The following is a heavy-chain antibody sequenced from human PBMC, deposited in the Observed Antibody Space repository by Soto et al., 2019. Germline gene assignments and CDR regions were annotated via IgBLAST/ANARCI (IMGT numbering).Heavy chain of an antibody. CDR1: GGSFSGYY. CDR3: ARVRWDLRFDP. V-gene: IGHV4-34*01. CDR2: INHNGGT. J-gene: IGHJ5*02. Sequence: QVQLQQWGAGLLKPSETLSLTCAVYGGSFSGYYWSWVRQPPGKGLEWIGEINHNGGTNYDPSFKSRVTISVDTSKNQFSLKLNSVTTADTAVYYCARVRWDLRFDPWGQGTLVTVSS. D-gene: IGHD1-26*01.